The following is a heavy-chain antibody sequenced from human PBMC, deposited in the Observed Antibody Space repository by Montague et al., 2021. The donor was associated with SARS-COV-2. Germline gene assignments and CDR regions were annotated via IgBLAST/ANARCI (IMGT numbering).Heavy chain of an antibody. Sequence: SLRLSCAASGFTFSSYSMNWVRQAPGKGLEWVSSISGSSSYIYYADSVKGRFTISRDNAKNSLYLQMNSLRAEDTAVYYCARNLGSGWAFFDYWGQGTLVTVSS. CDR3: ARNLGSGWAFFDY. J-gene: IGHJ4*02. D-gene: IGHD6-19*01. CDR2: ISGSSSYI. CDR1: GFTFSSYS. V-gene: IGHV3-21*01.